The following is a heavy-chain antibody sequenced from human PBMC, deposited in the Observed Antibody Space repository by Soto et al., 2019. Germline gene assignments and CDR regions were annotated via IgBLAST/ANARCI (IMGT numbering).Heavy chain of an antibody. V-gene: IGHV1-18*01. D-gene: IGHD4-17*01. J-gene: IGHJ5*02. CDR1: GYTFTSYG. CDR3: ARDTPRVYGDYSGDGNWFDP. Sequence: QVQLVQSGAEVKKPGASVKVSCKASGYTFTSYGISWVRQAPGQGLEWMGWISAYNGNTNYAQKLQGRVTMTTDKSTSTAYMELRSLRSDDTAVYYCARDTPRVYGDYSGDGNWFDPWGQGTLVTVSS. CDR2: ISAYNGNT.